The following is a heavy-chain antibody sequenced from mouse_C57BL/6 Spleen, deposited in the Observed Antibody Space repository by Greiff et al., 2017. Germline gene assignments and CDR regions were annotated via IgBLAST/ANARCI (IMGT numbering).Heavy chain of an antibody. CDR1: GFTFSSYA. CDR2: ISDGGSYT. CDR3: ARGEDYGSSYAFDV. J-gene: IGHJ1*03. V-gene: IGHV5-4*01. Sequence: VQLKQSGGGLVKPGGSLKLSCAASGFTFSSYAMSWVRQTPEKRLEWVATISDGGSYTYYPDNVKGRFTISRDNAKNNLYLQMSHLKSEDTAMYYCARGEDYGSSYAFDVWGTGTTVTVSS. D-gene: IGHD1-1*01.